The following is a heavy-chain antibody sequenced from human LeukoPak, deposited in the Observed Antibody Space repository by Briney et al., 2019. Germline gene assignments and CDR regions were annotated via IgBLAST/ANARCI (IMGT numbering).Heavy chain of an antibody. Sequence: ASVKVSCKAFGYTFTSYYIHWVRQAPGQGLEWMGIINPSNGITSYAQSFQGRVTMTRDMSTSTVYMELSSLRSEDTAVYYCAELGITMIGGVWGKGTTVTISS. CDR2: INPSNGIT. D-gene: IGHD3-10*02. CDR3: AELGITMIGGV. CDR1: GYTFTSYY. J-gene: IGHJ6*04. V-gene: IGHV1-46*01.